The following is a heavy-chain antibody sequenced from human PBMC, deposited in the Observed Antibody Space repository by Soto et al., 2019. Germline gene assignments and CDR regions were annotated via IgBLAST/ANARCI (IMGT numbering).Heavy chain of an antibody. D-gene: IGHD3-22*01. J-gene: IGHJ4*02. CDR3: ASGSYYYDSSGYYIFDY. Sequence: ASVKVSCKAIGYSFTSHYMHWVRQAPGQGLEWMGGIIPIFGTANYAQKFQGRVTITADESTSTAYMELSSLRSEDTAVYYCASGSYYYDSSGYYIFDYWGQGTLVTVSS. CDR2: IIPIFGTA. CDR1: GYSFTSHY. V-gene: IGHV1-69*13.